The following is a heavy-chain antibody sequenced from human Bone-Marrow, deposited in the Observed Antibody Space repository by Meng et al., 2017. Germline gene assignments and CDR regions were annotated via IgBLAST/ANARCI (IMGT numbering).Heavy chain of an antibody. D-gene: IGHD3-16*02. CDR1: GGTFSSYA. Sequence: QGPLGQSGAEVKKPGSSGKVSWKASGGTFSSYAISWVRQAPGQGLEWMGGIIPIFGTANYAQKFQGRVTITADKSTSTAYMELSSLRSEDTAVYYCARGHTYDYVWGSYRFDYWGQGTLVTVSS. V-gene: IGHV1-69*06. CDR2: IIPIFGTA. J-gene: IGHJ4*02. CDR3: ARGHTYDYVWGSYRFDY.